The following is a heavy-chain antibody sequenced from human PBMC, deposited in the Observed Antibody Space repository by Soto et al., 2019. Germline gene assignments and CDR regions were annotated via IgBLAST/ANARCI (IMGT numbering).Heavy chain of an antibody. J-gene: IGHJ6*02. Sequence: QVQLVQSGAEVKKPGSSVKVSCKASGGTFSSYAIRWVRQAPGQGLEWMGGIIPIFGTANYAQKIQGRVTITADESTRTADMELSSLRSEDTAVYDCARGYCSGGSCYPPYYYYYYGMDVWGQGTTVTVSS. D-gene: IGHD2-15*01. CDR1: GGTFSSYA. CDR2: IIPIFGTA. V-gene: IGHV1-69*01. CDR3: ARGYCSGGSCYPPYYYYYYGMDV.